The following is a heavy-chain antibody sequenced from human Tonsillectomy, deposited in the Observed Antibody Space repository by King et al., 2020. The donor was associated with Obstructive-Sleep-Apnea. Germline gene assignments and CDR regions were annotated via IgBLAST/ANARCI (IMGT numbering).Heavy chain of an antibody. CDR3: ASAGYCSGGSCLYGMDV. D-gene: IGHD2-15*01. V-gene: IGHV4-31*03. CDR2: IYYSVGT. Sequence: QLQESGPGLVKPSQTLSLTCTVSGGSISSGGYYWSWIRQHPGKGLAWSGYIYYSVGTYYNPSLKSRVTISVDTSKNQFSLKLCPVTAADTAVYYCASAGYCSGGSCLYGMDVWGQGTTVTVSS. CDR1: GGSISSGGYY. J-gene: IGHJ6*02.